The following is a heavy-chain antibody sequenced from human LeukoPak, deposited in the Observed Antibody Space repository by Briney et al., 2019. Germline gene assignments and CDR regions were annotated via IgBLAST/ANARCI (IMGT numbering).Heavy chain of an antibody. J-gene: IGHJ3*02. CDR1: GDSIRTYF. D-gene: IGHD3-3*01. V-gene: IGHV4-59*01. CDR3: ARDQRRDLFHAFDI. Sequence: SETLSLTCAVSGDSIRTYFWTWIRQPPGKGLEWIAYVHYSESANYNPSLKSRLTISLDTPKNQFSLKLSSVTAADTAIYFCARDQRRDLFHAFDIWGQGTTVTVSP. CDR2: VHYSESA.